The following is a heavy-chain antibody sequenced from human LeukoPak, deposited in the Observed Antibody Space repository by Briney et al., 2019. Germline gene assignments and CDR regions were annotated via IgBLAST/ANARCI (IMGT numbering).Heavy chain of an antibody. CDR2: ISGSGGSI. CDR3: ARHSSTSCYWCFDY. D-gene: IGHD2-2*01. Sequence: PGGSLRLSCAASGFTFSNYAMSWVRQAPGKGLEWVSVISGSGGSIYYADSVKGRFTISRDNSKNTLYLQMNSLRAEDTAVYYCARHSSTSCYWCFDYWGQGTLVTVSS. V-gene: IGHV3-23*01. CDR1: GFTFSNYA. J-gene: IGHJ4*02.